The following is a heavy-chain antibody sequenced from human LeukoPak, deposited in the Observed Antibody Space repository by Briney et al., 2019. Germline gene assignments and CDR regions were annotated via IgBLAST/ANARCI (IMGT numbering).Heavy chain of an antibody. V-gene: IGHV1-18*01. D-gene: IGHD2-2*01. CDR2: ISAYNGNT. CDR3: ARGRRIVVVPAAVYYFDY. Sequence: ASVKVSCKASGYTFTRYGISWVRQAPGQGLEWMGWISAYNGNTNYAQKLQGRVTMTTDTSTSTAYMELSSLRSEDTAVYYCARGRRIVVVPAAVYYFDYWGQGTLVTVSS. CDR1: GYTFTRYG. J-gene: IGHJ4*02.